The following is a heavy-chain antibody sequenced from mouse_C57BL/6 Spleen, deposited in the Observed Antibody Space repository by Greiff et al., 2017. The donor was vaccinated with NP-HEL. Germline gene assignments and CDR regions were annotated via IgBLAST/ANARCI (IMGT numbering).Heavy chain of an antibody. CDR1: GYTFTNYW. Sequence: QVQLQQPGAELVKPGASVKLSCKASGYTFTNYWMHWVKQRPGQGLEWIGTIHPNSGSTNYNEKFKSKATLTVDKSSSTAYMQLSSLTSEDSAVYYCARSTTMVTTRYYFDYWGQGTTLTVSS. D-gene: IGHD2-2*01. V-gene: IGHV1-64*01. CDR2: IHPNSGST. J-gene: IGHJ2*01. CDR3: ARSTTMVTTRYYFDY.